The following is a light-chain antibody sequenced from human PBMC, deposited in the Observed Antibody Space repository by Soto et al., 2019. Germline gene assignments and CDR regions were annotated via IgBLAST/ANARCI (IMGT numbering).Light chain of an antibody. CDR1: QSLFYSSNNRNY. CDR2: WAF. CDR3: QQYYSTPDT. J-gene: IGKJ2*01. Sequence: DIVLTQSPESLPVSLGERATIHCKSNQSLFYSSNNRNYLAWYQQKPGQAPRLLIYWAFTRESGVPARFSGSGSGTDFTLTISNLQAEDVATYNCQQYYSTPDTFGQGTKLDIK. V-gene: IGKV4-1*01.